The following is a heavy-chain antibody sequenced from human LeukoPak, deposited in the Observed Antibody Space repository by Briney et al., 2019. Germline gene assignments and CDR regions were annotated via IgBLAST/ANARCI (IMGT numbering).Heavy chain of an antibody. V-gene: IGHV1-2*06. D-gene: IGHD1-26*01. Sequence: ASVRVSCKASGGTFSSYAISWVRQAPGQGLEWMGRINPNSGGTNYAQKFQGRVTMTRDTSISTAYMELSRLRSDDTAVYYCARGREPRKPFDPWAREPWSPSPQ. J-gene: IGHJ5*02. CDR2: INPNSGGT. CDR1: GGTFSSYA. CDR3: ARGREPRKPFDP.